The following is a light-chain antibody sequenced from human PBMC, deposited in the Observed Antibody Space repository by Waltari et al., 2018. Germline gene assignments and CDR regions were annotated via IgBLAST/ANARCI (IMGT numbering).Light chain of an antibody. Sequence: SYELTQPPSVSVSPGQTASITCSGDKLGAKYACWYQQKPGQSPVLVIYQDSKRPSGIPERFSGSNSGNTATLTISGTQAMDETDYYCQAWDSSTLWVFGGGTKLTVL. CDR1: KLGAKY. CDR3: QAWDSSTLWV. J-gene: IGLJ3*02. V-gene: IGLV3-1*01. CDR2: QDS.